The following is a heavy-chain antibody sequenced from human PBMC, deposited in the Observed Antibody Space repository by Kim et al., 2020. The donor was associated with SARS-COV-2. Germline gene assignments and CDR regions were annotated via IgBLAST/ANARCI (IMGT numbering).Heavy chain of an antibody. V-gene: IGHV1-18*01. D-gene: IGHD2-15*01. CDR3: ARMVGYCSGGSCDSGWYYYYGMDV. Sequence: ASVKVSCKASGYTFTSYGISWVRQAPGQGLEWMGWISAYNGNTNYAQKLQGRVTMTTDTSTSTAYMELRSLRSEDTAVYYCARMVGYCSGGSCDSGWYYYYGMDVWGQGTTVTVSS. J-gene: IGHJ6*02. CDR2: ISAYNGNT. CDR1: GYTFTSYG.